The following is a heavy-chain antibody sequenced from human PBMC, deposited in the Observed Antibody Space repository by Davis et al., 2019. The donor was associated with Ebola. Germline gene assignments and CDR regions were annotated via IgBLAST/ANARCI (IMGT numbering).Heavy chain of an antibody. D-gene: IGHD2-15*01. V-gene: IGHV1-2*06. Sequence: ASVKVSCMASVYILTYFYIHWVRQAPGQGLEWMGRIHPRDGATVYALRFQGRVTMTRDTAITTAYMELSRLGYDDTAVYFCAREAPSGSGVIGPTDYWAQGTQVTVSS. CDR2: IHPRDGAT. CDR3: AREAPSGSGVIGPTDY. J-gene: IGHJ4*02. CDR1: VYILTYFY.